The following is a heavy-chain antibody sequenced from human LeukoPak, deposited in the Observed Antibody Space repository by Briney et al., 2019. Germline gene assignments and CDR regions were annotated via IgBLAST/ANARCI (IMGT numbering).Heavy chain of an antibody. V-gene: IGHV3-11*04. CDR1: GFTFSDYY. Sequence: GGSLRLSCAASGFTFSDYYMSWIRQAPGKGLEWVSYISSSGSTIYYADSVNGLFTISRDNAQNSLYLQMKRLRGEDTAVYYCARDLGGYGKLFDYWGQGTLVTVSS. CDR3: ARDLGGYGKLFDY. D-gene: IGHD3-10*01. J-gene: IGHJ4*02. CDR2: ISSSGSTI.